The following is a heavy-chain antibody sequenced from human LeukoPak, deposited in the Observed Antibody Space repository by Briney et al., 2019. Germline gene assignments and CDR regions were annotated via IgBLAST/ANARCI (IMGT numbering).Heavy chain of an antibody. J-gene: IGHJ4*02. CDR1: VFTFSSYA. CDR3: ARNTYYDFWSGYYTY. V-gene: IGHV3-23*01. CDR2: ISGSGGST. D-gene: IGHD3-3*01. Sequence: QSGGSLRLSCAASVFTFSSYAISWVRHAPGKGLEWGSAISGSGGSTYYADSVKGRFTISRDNSKNTLYLQMNSMRAEDTAVYYCARNTYYDFWSGYYTYWGQGTLVTVSS.